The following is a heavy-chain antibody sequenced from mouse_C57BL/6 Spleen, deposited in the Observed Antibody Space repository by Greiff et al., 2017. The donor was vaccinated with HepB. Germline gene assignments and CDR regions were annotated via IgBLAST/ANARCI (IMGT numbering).Heavy chain of an antibody. D-gene: IGHD3-2*02. CDR3: TRGADSSGYDY. J-gene: IGHJ2*01. V-gene: IGHV1-15*01. Sequence: VQLQQSGAELVRPGASVTLSCKASGYTFTDYEMHWVKQTPVHGLEWIGAIDPETGGTAYNQKFKGKAILTADKSSSTAYMELRSLTSEDSAVYYCTRGADSSGYDYWGQGTTLTVSS. CDR1: GYTFTDYE. CDR2: IDPETGGT.